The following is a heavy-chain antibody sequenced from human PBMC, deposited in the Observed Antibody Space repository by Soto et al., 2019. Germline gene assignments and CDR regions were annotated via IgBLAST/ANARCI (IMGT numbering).Heavy chain of an antibody. CDR3: ARDQPPVSSSSWYLFDY. CDR2: ISYDGSNK. V-gene: IGHV3-30-3*01. Sequence: GGSLRLSCAASGFTFSSYAMHWVRQAPGKGLEWVAVISYDGSNKYYADSVKGRFTISGDNSKNTLYLQMNSLRAEDTAVYYCARDQPPVSSSSWYLFDYWGQGTLVTVSS. CDR1: GFTFSSYA. J-gene: IGHJ4*02. D-gene: IGHD6-13*01.